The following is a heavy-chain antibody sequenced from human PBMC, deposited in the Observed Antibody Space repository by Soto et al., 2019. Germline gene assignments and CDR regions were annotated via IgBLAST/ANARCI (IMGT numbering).Heavy chain of an antibody. D-gene: IGHD2-15*01. J-gene: IGHJ4*02. CDR2: ISWNSGSI. Sequence: GGSLRLSCAASGFTFDDYAMHWVRQAPGKGLEWVSGISWNSGSIGYADSVKGRFTISRDNAKNSLYLQMNSLKAEDTAVYYCNRIADSVAATDQFDFRGQGTLVTVSS. CDR1: GFTFDDYA. CDR3: NRIADSVAATDQFDF. V-gene: IGHV3-9*01.